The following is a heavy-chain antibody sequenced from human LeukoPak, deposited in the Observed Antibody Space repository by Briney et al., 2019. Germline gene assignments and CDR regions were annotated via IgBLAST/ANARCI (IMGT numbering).Heavy chain of an antibody. V-gene: IGHV1-3*01. Sequence: GASVKVSCKASGYTFTSYAMRWVRQAPGQRLEWMGWINAGNGNTKYSQKFQGRVTITRDTSASTAYMELSSLRAEDTAVYYCARVRGGLGYLFDYWGQGTLVTVSS. CDR2: INAGNGNT. J-gene: IGHJ4*02. CDR1: GYTFTSYA. CDR3: ARVRGGLGYLFDY. D-gene: IGHD3/OR15-3a*01.